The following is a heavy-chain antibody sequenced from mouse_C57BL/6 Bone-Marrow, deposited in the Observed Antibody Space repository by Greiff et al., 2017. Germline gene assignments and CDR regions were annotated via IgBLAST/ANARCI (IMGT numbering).Heavy chain of an antibody. J-gene: IGHJ4*01. CDR3: ARQGDYDGDAMDY. CDR1: GFTFSSYG. V-gene: IGHV5-6*02. D-gene: IGHD2-4*01. Sequence: EVKVEESGGDLVKPGGSLKLSCAASGFTFSSYGMSWVSQTPDKRLEWVATFSSGGSYTYYPDSVKGRFTISSDNAKNTLYLQMSSLKSEDTAMYYCARQGDYDGDAMDYWGQGTSVTVSS. CDR2: FSSGGSYT.